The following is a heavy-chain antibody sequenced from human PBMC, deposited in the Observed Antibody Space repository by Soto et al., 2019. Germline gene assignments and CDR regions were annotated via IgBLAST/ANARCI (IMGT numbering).Heavy chain of an antibody. CDR1: GGSISTYY. J-gene: IGHJ6*02. V-gene: IGHV4-59*01. CDR2: IYYSGST. Sequence: SETLSLTCTVSGGSISTYYWSWIRQPPGKGLEWIGYIYYSGSTSYNPSLKSRVTISVDTSKNQFSLKLRSVTAADTAVYYCASDRSSGWDQGYGMDVWGQGTPVTVYS. CDR3: ASDRSSGWDQGYGMDV. D-gene: IGHD6-19*01.